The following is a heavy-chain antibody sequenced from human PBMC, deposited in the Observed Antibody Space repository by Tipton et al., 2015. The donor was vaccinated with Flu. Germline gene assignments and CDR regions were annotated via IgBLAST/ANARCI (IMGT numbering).Heavy chain of an antibody. CDR1: GFTVSTNS. V-gene: IGHV3-53*01. CDR3: ARAMTSAAGYGMDV. Sequence: SLRISCAAYGFTVSTNSMTWVRQAPGKGLEWVSLIYSGGGTFYADPVKGRLTVSRDNSNNTVFLQMNNMRGEDTAVYYCARAMTSAAGYGMDVWGQGTLVTVSS. D-gene: IGHD6-13*01. J-gene: IGHJ6*02. CDR2: IYSGGGT.